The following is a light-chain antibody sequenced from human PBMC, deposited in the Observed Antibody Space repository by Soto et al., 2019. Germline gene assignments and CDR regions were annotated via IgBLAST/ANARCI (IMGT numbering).Light chain of an antibody. CDR2: DAS. V-gene: IGKV3-11*01. CDR1: QSVDIY. CDR3: QQRRSWPPLT. J-gene: IGKJ4*01. Sequence: EVVLTQSPVTLSLSPGDRASLSCKASQSVDIYVAWYQQRPGQAPRLLIYDASKRATGIPARFSGSGSGTDFTLTISSLEPEDSAVYYCQQRRSWPPLTFGGGTKAEIK.